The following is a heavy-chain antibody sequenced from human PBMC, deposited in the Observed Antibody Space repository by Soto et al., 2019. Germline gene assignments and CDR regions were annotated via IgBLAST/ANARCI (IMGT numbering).Heavy chain of an antibody. D-gene: IGHD3-22*01. CDR1: GYTFTSYG. V-gene: IGHV1-18*01. CDR3: ARDDSPYYYDSSGVYYFDY. J-gene: IGHJ4*02. CDR2: ISAYNGNT. Sequence: QVQLVQSGAEVKKPGASVKVSCKASGYTFTSYGISWVRQAPGQGLEWMGWISAYNGNTNYAQKLQGRVPSTTDTSTSTAYMELRSLRADDTAMYYCARDDSPYYYDSSGVYYFDYWGQGTLVTVSS.